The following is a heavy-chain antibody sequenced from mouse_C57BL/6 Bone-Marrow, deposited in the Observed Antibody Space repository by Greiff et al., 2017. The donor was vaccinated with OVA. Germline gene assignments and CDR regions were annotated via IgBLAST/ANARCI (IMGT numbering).Heavy chain of an antibody. Sequence: VQGVESGPGLVQPSQSLSITCTVSGFSLTSYGVHWVRQSPGKGLEWLGVIWSGGSTDYNAAFISRLSLSKDNSKRQVFFKMNRRQADDTAIYYCARNGELQALFAYWGQGTLVTVSA. J-gene: IGHJ3*01. D-gene: IGHD1-3*01. CDR1: GFSLTSYG. V-gene: IGHV2-2*01. CDR3: ARNGELQALFAY. CDR2: IWSGGST.